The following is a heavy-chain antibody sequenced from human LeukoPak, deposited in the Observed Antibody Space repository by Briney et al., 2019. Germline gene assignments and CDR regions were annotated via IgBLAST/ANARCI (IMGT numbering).Heavy chain of an antibody. CDR1: GGSISSSSYY. CDR2: IYYSGST. V-gene: IGHV4-39*07. Sequence: SETLSLTCTVSGGSISSSSYYWGWIRQPPGKGLEWIGSIYYSGSTYYNPSLKSRVTISVDTSKSQFSLKLSSVTAADTAVYYCARDLRGVYYYYVDVWGKGTTVTVSS. CDR3: ARDLRGVYYYYVDV. D-gene: IGHD3-16*01. J-gene: IGHJ6*03.